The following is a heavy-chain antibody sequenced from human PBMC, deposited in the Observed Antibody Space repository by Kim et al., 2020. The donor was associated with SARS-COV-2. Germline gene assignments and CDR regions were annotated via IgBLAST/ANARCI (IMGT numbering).Heavy chain of an antibody. CDR2: ISGSGGST. Sequence: GGSLRLSCAASGFTFSSYAMSWVRQAPGKGLEWVSAISGSGGSTYYAASVKGRFTISRDNSKNTLYLQMNSQRAEDTAVYYCAKVPYYDFWSGYYGVLGYWGQGTPVTVSS. J-gene: IGHJ4*02. CDR3: AKVPYYDFWSGYYGVLGY. V-gene: IGHV3-23*01. CDR1: GFTFSSYA. D-gene: IGHD3-3*01.